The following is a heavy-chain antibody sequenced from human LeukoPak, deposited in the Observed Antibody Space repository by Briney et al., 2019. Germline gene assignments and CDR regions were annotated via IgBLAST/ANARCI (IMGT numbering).Heavy chain of an antibody. D-gene: IGHD3-22*01. J-gene: IGHJ6*02. CDR3: ARDQGSSGYYWLWYYYYYGMDV. Sequence: ASVKVSCKASGYTFTSYGISWVQQAPGQGLEWMGWISAYNGNTNYAQKLQGRVTMTTDTSTSTAYMELRSLRSDDTAVYYCARDQGSSGYYWLWYYYYYGMDVWGQGTTVTVSS. CDR2: ISAYNGNT. CDR1: GYTFTSYG. V-gene: IGHV1-18*01.